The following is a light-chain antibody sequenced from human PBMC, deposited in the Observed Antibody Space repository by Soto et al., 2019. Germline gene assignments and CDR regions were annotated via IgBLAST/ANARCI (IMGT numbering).Light chain of an antibody. CDR2: DAS. V-gene: IGKV1-5*01. Sequence: DIQLTQSPSTLSASVGDRVSITCRASQSISTWLAWYQQKPGKAPKLLIFDASSLESRVSSRFSGRGSGTQFPLTISSLQPDDFATYYCQQYSTYPLTFGQGAKVEFK. J-gene: IGKJ1*01. CDR1: QSISTW. CDR3: QQYSTYPLT.